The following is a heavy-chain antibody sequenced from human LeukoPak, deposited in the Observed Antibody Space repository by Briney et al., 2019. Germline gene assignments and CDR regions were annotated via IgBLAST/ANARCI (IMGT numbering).Heavy chain of an antibody. V-gene: IGHV3-30*02. Sequence: PGGSLRLSCAASGFTFSTYGMHWVRQAPGKGLQWVAVIRYDGSNKNYGDSVKGRFTISRDNSKNTLYLQMNSLRAEDTAVYHCAKDLEPYTSGWYGDYWGQGTLVTVSS. D-gene: IGHD6-19*01. CDR3: AKDLEPYTSGWYGDY. J-gene: IGHJ4*02. CDR1: GFTFSTYG. CDR2: IRYDGSNK.